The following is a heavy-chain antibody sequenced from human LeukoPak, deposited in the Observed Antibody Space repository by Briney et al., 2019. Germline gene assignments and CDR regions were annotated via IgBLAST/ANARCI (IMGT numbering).Heavy chain of an antibody. CDR1: GFTFSSYS. CDR3: ALVGGMTGGYV. V-gene: IGHV3-30-3*01. D-gene: IGHD2-8*02. CDR2: ISYDGSNK. Sequence: PGGSLRLSCAASGFTFSSYSMHWVRQAPGKGLEWVAVISYDGSNKYYADSVKGRFTISRDNSKNTLYLQMNSLRAEDTAVYYCALVGGMTGGYVWGQGTTVTVSS. J-gene: IGHJ6*02.